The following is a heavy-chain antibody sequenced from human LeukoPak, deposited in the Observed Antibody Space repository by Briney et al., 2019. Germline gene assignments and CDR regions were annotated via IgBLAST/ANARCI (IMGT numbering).Heavy chain of an antibody. CDR2: ISYIGST. CDR1: GGSFSSHY. V-gene: IGHV4-59*11. Sequence: SETLSLTCTVSGGSFSSHYWSWIRQPPGKGLEWIGYISYIGSTNYNPSLKSRVTKSVDTSKNQFSLKLSSVTAADTAVYYCARDPTTVTKGLDIWGQGTMVTVSS. D-gene: IGHD4-17*01. J-gene: IGHJ3*02. CDR3: ARDPTTVTKGLDI.